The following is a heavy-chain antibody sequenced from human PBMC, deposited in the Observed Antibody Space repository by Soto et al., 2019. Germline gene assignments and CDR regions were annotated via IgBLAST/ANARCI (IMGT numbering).Heavy chain of an antibody. V-gene: IGHV4-34*01. D-gene: IGHD4-17*01. CDR2: INHSGST. Sequence: SETLSLTCAVYGGSFSGYCWSWIRQPPGKGLEWIGEINHSGSTNYNPSLKSRVTISVDTSKNQFSLKLSSVTAADTAVYYCATTMATTGSSYWGQGTLVTVSS. CDR3: ATTMATTGSSY. CDR1: GGSFSGYC. J-gene: IGHJ4*02.